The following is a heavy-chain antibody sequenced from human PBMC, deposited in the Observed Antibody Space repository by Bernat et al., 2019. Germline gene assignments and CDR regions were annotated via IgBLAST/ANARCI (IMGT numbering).Heavy chain of an antibody. CDR2: IDPSDSYT. Sequence: EVQLVQSGAEVKKPGESLWISRKGSGYSFTSYWISWVRQMPGKGLEWMGRIDPSDSYTNYSPSFQGHATISADKSISTSYLQWSSLKASNTAMYYCARHSRGYDSSYYCYCDMDVLGKVTTVTVSS. CDR1: GYSFTSYW. CDR3: ARHSRGYDSSYYCYCDMDV. J-gene: IGHJ6*03. V-gene: IGHV5-10-1*03. D-gene: IGHD5-12*01.